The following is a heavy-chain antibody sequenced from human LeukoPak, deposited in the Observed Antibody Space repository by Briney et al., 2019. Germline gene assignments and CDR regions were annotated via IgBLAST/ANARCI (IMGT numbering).Heavy chain of an antibody. Sequence: SETLSLTCTVSGGSISSSSYYWGWIRQPPGKGLEWIGSIYYSGSTYYNPSLKSRVTISVDTSKNQFSLKLSSVTAADTAVYYCARVWRSSFDAFDIWGQGTMVTVSS. D-gene: IGHD6-13*01. CDR3: ARVWRSSFDAFDI. CDR2: IYYSGST. V-gene: IGHV4-39*07. J-gene: IGHJ3*02. CDR1: GGSISSSSYY.